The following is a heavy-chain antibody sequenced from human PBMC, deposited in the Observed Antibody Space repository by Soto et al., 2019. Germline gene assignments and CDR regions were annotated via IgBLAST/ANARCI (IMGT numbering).Heavy chain of an antibody. CDR2: INAGNGNT. CDR3: ARTPTSGWYFDL. Sequence: ASVKVSCKASGYTFTSYAMHWVRQAPGQRLEWMGWINAGNGNTKYSQKFQGRVTITRDTSASTAYMELSGLRSEDTAVYYCARTPTSGWYFDLWGRGTLVTVSS. V-gene: IGHV1-3*01. CDR1: GYTFTSYA. D-gene: IGHD3-10*01. J-gene: IGHJ2*01.